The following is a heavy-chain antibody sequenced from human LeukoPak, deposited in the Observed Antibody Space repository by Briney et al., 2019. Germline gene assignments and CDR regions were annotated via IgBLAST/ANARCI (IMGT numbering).Heavy chain of an antibody. CDR1: GGSISSYY. V-gene: IGHV4-59*01. Sequence: PSETLSLTCTVSGGSISSYYWSWIRQPPGKGLGWIGYIYYSGSTNYNPSLKSRVTISVDTSKNQFSLKLSSVTAAGTAVYYCATYYYDSSGSPHFDYWGQGTLVTVSS. CDR2: IYYSGST. CDR3: ATYYYDSSGSPHFDY. D-gene: IGHD3-22*01. J-gene: IGHJ4*02.